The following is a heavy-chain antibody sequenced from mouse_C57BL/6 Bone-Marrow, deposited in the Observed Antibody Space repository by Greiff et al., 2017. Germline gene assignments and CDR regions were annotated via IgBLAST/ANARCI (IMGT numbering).Heavy chain of an antibody. D-gene: IGHD4-1*01. CDR1: GFTFSSYA. CDR2: ISDGGSYT. V-gene: IGHV5-4*01. CDR3: ARGNWDEAMDY. J-gene: IGHJ4*01. Sequence: VQLKESGGGLVKPGGSLKLSCAASGFTFSSYAMSWVRQTPEKRLEWVATISDGGSYTYYPDNVKGRFTISRDNAKNNLYLQMSHLKSEDTAMYYCARGNWDEAMDYWGQGTSVTVSS.